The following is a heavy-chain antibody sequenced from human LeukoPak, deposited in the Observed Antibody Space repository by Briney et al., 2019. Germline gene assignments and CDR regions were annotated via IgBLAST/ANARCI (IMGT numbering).Heavy chain of an antibody. D-gene: IGHD3-16*01. Sequence: PGGSLRLSCAASGFILSSYGMPWFRQAPGKGLGWVAFLRSDGSHKCYADSVKGRFTISRDNSKNMVWLQMNSLRAEDTAVYYCARDWAYQVDYWGQGTLVTVSS. CDR3: ARDWAYQVDY. CDR1: GFILSSYG. CDR2: LRSDGSHK. V-gene: IGHV3-30*02. J-gene: IGHJ4*02.